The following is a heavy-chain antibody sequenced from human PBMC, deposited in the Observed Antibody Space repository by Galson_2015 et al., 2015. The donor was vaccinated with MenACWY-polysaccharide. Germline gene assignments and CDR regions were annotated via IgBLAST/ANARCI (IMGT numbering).Heavy chain of an antibody. CDR3: ASGRAPKGDASLTYFDY. CDR2: IYYDGSDK. V-gene: IGHV3-33*01. D-gene: IGHD2-21*02. Sequence: SLRLSCAASGFTFRNYGMHWVRQAPGKGLEWVAIIYYDGSDKYYADSVKGRFTISRDNSRNTLYLQMNSLRVEDTAIYYCASGRAPKGDASLTYFDYWGQGTLVTVSS. J-gene: IGHJ4*02. CDR1: GFTFRNYG.